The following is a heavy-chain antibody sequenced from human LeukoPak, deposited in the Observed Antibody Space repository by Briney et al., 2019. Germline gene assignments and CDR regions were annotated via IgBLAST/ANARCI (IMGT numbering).Heavy chain of an antibody. Sequence: ASVKVSCKASGYTFTGYYMHWVRQAPGQGLEWMGLINPNSGGTNYAQKFQGRVTMTRDTSISTAYMELSRLRSDDTAVYYCARVPYDFWSGYYTGVVTFDIWGQGTMVTVSS. CDR2: INPNSGGT. J-gene: IGHJ3*02. CDR3: ARVPYDFWSGYYTGVVTFDI. V-gene: IGHV1-2*02. CDR1: GYTFTGYY. D-gene: IGHD3-3*01.